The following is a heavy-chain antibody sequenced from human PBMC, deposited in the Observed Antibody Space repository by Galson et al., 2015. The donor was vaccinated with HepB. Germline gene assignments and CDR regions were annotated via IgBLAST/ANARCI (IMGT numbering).Heavy chain of an antibody. CDR2: INPNSGGT. D-gene: IGHD5-12*01. CDR1: GYTFTGYY. J-gene: IGHJ4*02. CDR3: ARLGYSGYDWLASFDY. Sequence: SVKVSCKASGYTFTGYYMHWVRQAPGQGLGWMGRINPNSGGTNYAQKFQGRVTMTRDTSISTAYMELSRLRSDDTAVYYCARLGYSGYDWLASFDYWGQGTLVTVSS. V-gene: IGHV1-2*06.